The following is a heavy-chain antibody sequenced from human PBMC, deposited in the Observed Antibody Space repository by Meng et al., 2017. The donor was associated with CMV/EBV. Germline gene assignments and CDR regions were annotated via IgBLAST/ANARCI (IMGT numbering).Heavy chain of an antibody. CDR1: GGSISSSSYY. CDR2: IYYSGST. D-gene: IGHD6-13*01. V-gene: IGHV4-39*07. J-gene: IGHJ4*02. CDR3: ARGGIAAAGLH. Sequence: QLQLQGAGPDLVNPSETLSLPFTVSGGSISSSSYYWGWIRQPPGKGLEWIGSIYYSGSTYYNPSLKSRVTISVDTSKNQFSLKLSSVTAADTAVYYCARGGIAAAGLHWGQGTLVTVSS.